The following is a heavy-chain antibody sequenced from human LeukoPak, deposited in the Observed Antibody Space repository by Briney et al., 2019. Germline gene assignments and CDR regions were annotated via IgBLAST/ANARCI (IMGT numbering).Heavy chain of an antibody. CDR2: ISYDGSNK. CDR1: GFTFSSCA. D-gene: IGHD4-17*01. V-gene: IGHV3-30-3*01. J-gene: IGHJ4*02. CDR3: ARNYGDSNKYYFDY. Sequence: GRSLRLSCAASGFTFSSCAMHWVRQAPGKGLEWVAVISYDGSNKYYADSVKGRFTISGDNSKNTLYLQMNSLRAEDTAVYYCARNYGDSNKYYFDYWGQGTLVTVSS.